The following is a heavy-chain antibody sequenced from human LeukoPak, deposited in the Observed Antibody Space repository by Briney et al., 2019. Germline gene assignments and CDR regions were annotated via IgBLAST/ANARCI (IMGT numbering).Heavy chain of an antibody. D-gene: IGHD6-6*01. Sequence: GGSLRLSCVASGFTPNNAWMSWVRQAPGKGLEWVGHIKGNNDGGTTDHAPPVKGRFTISRDDSKNTLSLQMNSLKTEDTAVYYCCKVVRGKNFFENWGQGTLVAVSS. CDR3: CKVVRGKNFFEN. V-gene: IGHV3-15*01. CDR2: IKGNNDGGTT. J-gene: IGHJ4*02. CDR1: GFTPNNAW.